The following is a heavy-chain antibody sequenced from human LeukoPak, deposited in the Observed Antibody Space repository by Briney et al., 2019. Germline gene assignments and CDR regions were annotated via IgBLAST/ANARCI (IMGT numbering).Heavy chain of an antibody. Sequence: GGSLRLSCAASGFTFSSYSMNWVRQAPGNGLEWVSSISSSSSYIYYADSVKGRFTISRDNAKNSLYLQMNSLRAEDTAVYYCASYSNYGGPFDYWGQGTLVTVSP. CDR1: GFTFSSYS. CDR3: ASYSNYGGPFDY. J-gene: IGHJ4*02. V-gene: IGHV3-21*01. D-gene: IGHD4-11*01. CDR2: ISSSSSYI.